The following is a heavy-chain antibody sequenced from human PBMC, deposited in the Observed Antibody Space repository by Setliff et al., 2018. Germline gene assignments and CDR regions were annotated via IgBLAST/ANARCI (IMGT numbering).Heavy chain of an antibody. Sequence: SETLSLTCTVSGVSIRGFYWTWIRQSPKRGLEWLGYAFHTGKTDYNPSLMSRVIISIDMSRKQFSLKLSPVTAADTAMYFCARGGYNSRSGYSAYYYDHWGQGALVTVSS. CDR1: GVSIRGFY. D-gene: IGHD3-3*01. V-gene: IGHV4-59*03. CDR3: ARGGYNSRSGYSAYYYDH. CDR2: AFHTGKT. J-gene: IGHJ4*02.